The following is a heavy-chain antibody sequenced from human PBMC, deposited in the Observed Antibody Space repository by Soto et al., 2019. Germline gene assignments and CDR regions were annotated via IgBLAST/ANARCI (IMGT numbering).Heavy chain of an antibody. CDR1: GYTFTGYY. Sequence: ASVNVSCKSSGYTFTGYYMHWVRQAPGQGLEWMGWINPNSGGTNYAQKFQGRVTMTRDTSISTAYMELSRLRSDDTAVYYCARSKGIRYYDSSGYPFDYWGQGTLVTVSS. V-gene: IGHV1-2*02. J-gene: IGHJ4*02. D-gene: IGHD3-22*01. CDR3: ARSKGIRYYDSSGYPFDY. CDR2: INPNSGGT.